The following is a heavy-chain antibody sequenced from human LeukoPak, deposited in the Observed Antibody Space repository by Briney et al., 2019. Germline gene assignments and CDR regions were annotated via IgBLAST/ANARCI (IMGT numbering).Heavy chain of an antibody. Sequence: PSETLSLTCTVSGGSISSYYWSWIRQPPGKGLEWIGYIYYSGSTNYNPSLKSRVTISVDTSKNQFSLKLSSVTAADTAVYYCARQKESVAPIDYWGQGTLVTVSS. CDR2: IYYSGST. J-gene: IGHJ4*02. D-gene: IGHD5-24*01. CDR1: GGSISSYY. V-gene: IGHV4-59*01. CDR3: ARQKESVAPIDY.